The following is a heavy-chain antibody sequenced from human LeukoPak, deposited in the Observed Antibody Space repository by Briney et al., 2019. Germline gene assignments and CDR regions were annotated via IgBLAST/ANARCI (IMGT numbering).Heavy chain of an antibody. V-gene: IGHV3-7*01. CDR3: SRAGANWGYRWYYDF. CDR2: INQDGSDR. Sequence: SGRSLRLSCAASGFTFSNYCMTWVRQAPGKGLEWVANINQDGSDRNYVDSVKGRFTISRDNAKNSLFLQVNSLRVEDTAVYYCSRAGANWGYRWYYDFWGQGTLVTVSP. D-gene: IGHD3/OR15-3a*01. CDR1: GFTFSNYC. J-gene: IGHJ4*02.